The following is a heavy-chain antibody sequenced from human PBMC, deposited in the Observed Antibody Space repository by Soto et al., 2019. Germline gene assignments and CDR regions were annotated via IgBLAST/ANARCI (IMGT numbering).Heavy chain of an antibody. J-gene: IGHJ4*02. CDR2: ISGNSRYI. Sequence: EVQLVESGGGLVKPGGSLRLSCAASGFTFSSFSMNWVRQAPGKGLEWVSAISGNSRYIYYADSQKGRFTVSRDNAKNHLYLQMHSHSAEATAVYYCSRDRGDYEGLVPSDFDHWGQGTLVTVSS. D-gene: IGHD4-17*01. V-gene: IGHV3-21*02. CDR3: SRDRGDYEGLVPSDFDH. CDR1: GFTFSSFS.